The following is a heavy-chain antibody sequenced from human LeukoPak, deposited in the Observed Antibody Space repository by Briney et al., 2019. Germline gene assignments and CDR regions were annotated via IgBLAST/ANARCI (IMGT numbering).Heavy chain of an antibody. V-gene: IGHV3-48*03. J-gene: IGHJ4*02. CDR3: ARQTEGDAYTRF. CDR1: GFTFSSYA. D-gene: IGHD5-24*01. CDR2: ISISGNTI. Sequence: GGSLRLSCAAFGFTFSSYAMNWIRQAPGKGLEWVSYISISGNTIYYADSVKGRFTISRDNAKNSLYLQLSSLRADDTAVYYCARQTEGDAYTRFWGQGTLVTVSS.